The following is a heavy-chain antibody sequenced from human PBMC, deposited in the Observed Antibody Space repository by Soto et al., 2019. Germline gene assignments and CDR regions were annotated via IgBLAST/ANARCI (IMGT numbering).Heavy chain of an antibody. D-gene: IGHD5-12*01. CDR3: ARAISVYVT. CDR2: INAGNGDT. V-gene: IGHV1-3*01. J-gene: IGHJ4*02. CDR1: GINYNTYA. Sequence: QVQLVQSGAEMKKPGASVKLSCKTSGINYNTYAIHWVRQAPGQGLEWMGWINAGNGDTRYSQNFQGRVTLTRDTSASTVYMDLDSLKSEDTGVYYCARAISVYVTWGQGTLVTVSS.